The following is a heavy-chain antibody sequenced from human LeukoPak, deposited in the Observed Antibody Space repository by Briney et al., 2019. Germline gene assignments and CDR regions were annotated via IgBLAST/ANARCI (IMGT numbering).Heavy chain of an antibody. D-gene: IGHD6-6*01. V-gene: IGHV3-21*01. CDR1: GLTFNTYS. J-gene: IGHJ4*01. CDR2: ISSNSRDI. CDR3: ARDDRDISSYRFDY. Sequence: GGSLRLSCAASGLTFNTYSMNWVRQAPGKGLEWVSSISSNSRDIYYADSVKGRFTISRDNAKNSLHLQMNSLRAEDTAVYYCARDDRDISSYRFDYWGHGILVTVSS.